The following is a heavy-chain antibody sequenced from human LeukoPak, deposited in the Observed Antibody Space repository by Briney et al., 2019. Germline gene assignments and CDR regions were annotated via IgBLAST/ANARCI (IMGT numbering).Heavy chain of an antibody. J-gene: IGHJ5*02. D-gene: IGHD3-10*01. Sequence: SETLSLTCTVSGGYISSYYCSWIRQPAGKGLEWIGRIYPSGNTNYNPSLKSRVTMSVDTSKNQFSLKLSSVTAADTAIYYCARDQAPYSSEYNWFDPWGQGTLVTVSS. CDR1: GGYISSYY. V-gene: IGHV4-4*07. CDR2: IYPSGNT. CDR3: ARDQAPYSSEYNWFDP.